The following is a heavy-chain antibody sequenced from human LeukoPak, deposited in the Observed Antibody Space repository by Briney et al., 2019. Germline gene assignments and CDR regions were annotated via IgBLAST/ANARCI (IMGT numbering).Heavy chain of an antibody. D-gene: IGHD5-24*01. J-gene: IGHJ4*02. CDR2: INHSGST. CDR3: ASRRDGYTN. Sequence: SETLSLTCAVYGGSFSGYYWSWIRQPPGKGLEWIGEINHSGSTNYNPSLKSRVTISEDTSKNQFSLKLSSVTAADTAVYYCASRRDGYTNWGQGTLVTVSS. CDR1: GGSFSGYY. V-gene: IGHV4-34*01.